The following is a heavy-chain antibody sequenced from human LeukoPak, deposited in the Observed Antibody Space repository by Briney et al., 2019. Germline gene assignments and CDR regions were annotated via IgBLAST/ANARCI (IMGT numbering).Heavy chain of an antibody. Sequence: SETLSLTCAVSGGSISSSNWWSWVRQPPGKGLEWIGEIYHSGSTNYNPSLKSRVTISVDKSKNQFSLKLSSVTAADTAVYYCARDKREPRYAFDIWGQGTMVTVSS. CDR1: GGSISSSNW. J-gene: IGHJ3*02. CDR2: IYHSGST. CDR3: ARDKREPRYAFDI. V-gene: IGHV4-4*02. D-gene: IGHD1-26*01.